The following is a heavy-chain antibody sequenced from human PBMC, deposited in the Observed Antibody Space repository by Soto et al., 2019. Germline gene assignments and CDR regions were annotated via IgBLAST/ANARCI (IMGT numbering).Heavy chain of an antibody. CDR3: ARDSRYSYAGMD. CDR2: IIPIFGTA. J-gene: IGHJ4*02. V-gene: IGHV1-69*13. Sequence: ASVKVSCKASGGTFSSYAISWVRQAPGQGLEWMGGIIPIFGTANYAQKFQGRVTITADESTSTAYMELSSLRSEDTAVYYCARDSRYSYAGMDWGQGTLVTVSS. CDR1: GGTFSSYA. D-gene: IGHD5-18*01.